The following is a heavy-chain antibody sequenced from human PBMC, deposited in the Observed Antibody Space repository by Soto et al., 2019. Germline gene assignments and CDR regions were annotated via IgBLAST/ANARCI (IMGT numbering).Heavy chain of an antibody. J-gene: IGHJ3*01. V-gene: IGHV5-51*01. CDR2: IYPGDSDT. CDR1: GYSFTSYW. Sequence: PGESLKISCKGSGYSFTSYWIGWVRQMPGKGLEWMGIIYPGDSDTRYSPSFQGQVTISADKSISTAYLQWSSLKASDTAMYYCARAPHYYDSRRYVFTFWGKGKMVTVSS. CDR3: ARAPHYYDSRRYVFTF. D-gene: IGHD3-22*01.